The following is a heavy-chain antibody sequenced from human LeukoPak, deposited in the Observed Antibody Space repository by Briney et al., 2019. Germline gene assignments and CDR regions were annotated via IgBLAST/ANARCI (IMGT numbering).Heavy chain of an antibody. D-gene: IGHD6-13*01. CDR2: FDPEDGET. J-gene: IGHJ4*02. V-gene: IGHV1-24*01. Sequence: ASVKVSCKVSGYTLTELSMHWVRQAPGKGLEWMGGFDPEDGETIYAQKFQGRVTMTEDTSTDTAYMELSSLRSEDTAVYYCATDLGIPPQPTLARNYWGQGTLDTVSS. CDR1: GYTLTELS. CDR3: ATDLGIPPQPTLARNY.